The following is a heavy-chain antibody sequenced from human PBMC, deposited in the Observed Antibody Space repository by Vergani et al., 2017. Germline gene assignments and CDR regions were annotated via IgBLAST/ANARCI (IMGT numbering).Heavy chain of an antibody. CDR3: ARHQEQLVPWNYYYYYYMEV. Sequence: QLQLQESDPGLVKPSETLSLTYTVSGGSIRSTFYYWGWIRQPPGKGLEWIGTIYYSGSTYYNPSLKSRVTISVDTSKNQFSLKLNSVTAADTAVYYCARHQEQLVPWNYYYYYYMEVWGTGTTVTVSS. D-gene: IGHD6-13*01. J-gene: IGHJ6*03. CDR2: IYYSGST. CDR1: GGSIRSTFYY. V-gene: IGHV4-39*01.